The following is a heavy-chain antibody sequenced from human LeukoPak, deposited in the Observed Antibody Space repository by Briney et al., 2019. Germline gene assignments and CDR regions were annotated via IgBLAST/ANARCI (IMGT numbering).Heavy chain of an antibody. CDR2: ISGSGGST. D-gene: IGHD3-22*01. CDR1: GFTFSNYG. V-gene: IGHV3-23*01. Sequence: TGGSLRLSCVASGFTFSNYGMSWVRQAPGKGLEWVSAISGSGGSTYYADSVKGRFTISRDNAKNSLYLQMNSLRAEDTALYYCAKAAYYYDSSGYYTPYYFDYWGQGTLVTVSS. CDR3: AKAAYYYDSSGYYTPYYFDY. J-gene: IGHJ4*02.